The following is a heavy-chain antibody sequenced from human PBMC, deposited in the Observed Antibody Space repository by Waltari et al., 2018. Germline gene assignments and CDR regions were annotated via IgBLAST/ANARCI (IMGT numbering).Heavy chain of an antibody. D-gene: IGHD2-21*02. CDR2: VLYTGRA. J-gene: IGHJ5*02. V-gene: IGHV4-59*01. Sequence: QVQLQESGQGLVKPSETLSLTCTVSGGSIGNYYWSWIRKPPGKGREWIGYVLYTGRANYPPSVKSGVTISVDTSKNQFSLKLGSVTAADTAVDYCARGRVVTATLLRFDPWGQGTWGTVSP. CDR1: GGSIGNYY. CDR3: ARGRVVTATLLRFDP.